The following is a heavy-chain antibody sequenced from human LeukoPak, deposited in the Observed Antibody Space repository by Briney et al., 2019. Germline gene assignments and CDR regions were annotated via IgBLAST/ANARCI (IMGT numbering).Heavy chain of an antibody. D-gene: IGHD4-23*01. CDR3: AKDLSHGGNSYYFDY. Sequence: PGGSLRLSCAASGFTFSSYAMSWVRQAPGKGLEWVSAISGSGGSTYYADSVKGRFTISRDNSKNTLYLQMNSLRAEDTAVYYCAKDLSHGGNSYYFDYWGQGTLVTVSS. CDR2: ISGSGGST. CDR1: GFTFSSYA. J-gene: IGHJ4*02. V-gene: IGHV3-23*01.